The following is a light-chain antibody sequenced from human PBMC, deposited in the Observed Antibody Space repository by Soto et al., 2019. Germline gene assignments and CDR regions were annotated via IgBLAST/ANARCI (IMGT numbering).Light chain of an antibody. V-gene: IGKV3-20*01. J-gene: IGKJ1*01. CDR3: QQYGSSPWT. CDR1: QSVSNNY. CDR2: GVS. Sequence: EIVLTQSPATLSLSPGERATLSCRASQSVSNNYLAWYQQKPGQAPRLLIYGVSNRATGIPDRFSGSGSGTDFTLTISRLEPEDFAVYFCQQYGSSPWTFGQGTKVDIK.